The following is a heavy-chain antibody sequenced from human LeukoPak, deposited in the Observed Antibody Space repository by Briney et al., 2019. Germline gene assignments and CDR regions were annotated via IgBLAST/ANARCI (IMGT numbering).Heavy chain of an antibody. V-gene: IGHV1-8*01. CDR1: GYTFTSYD. D-gene: IGHD3-10*01. J-gene: IGHJ6*03. CDR2: MNPNSGNT. CDR3: ARAGYGSGNPHYMDV. Sequence: GASVKVSCKASGYTFTSYDINWVRQATGQGLEWMGWMNPNSGNTGYAQKFQGRVTMTRNTSISTAYMELSSLRSEDTAVYYCARAGYGSGNPHYMDVWGKGTTVTVSS.